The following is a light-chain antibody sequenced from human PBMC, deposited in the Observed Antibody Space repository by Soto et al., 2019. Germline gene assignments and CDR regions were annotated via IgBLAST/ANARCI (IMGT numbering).Light chain of an antibody. CDR2: EVS. CDR1: SSDVGNYNY. J-gene: IGLJ1*01. Sequence: QSVLTQPASVSGSPGQSITISCTGTSSDVGNYNYVSWYRQHPGKAPKLMIYEVSNRPSGFSNRFSGSKSGNTASLTISGLQAEGEADYYCSSYTSNSTLYVFGTGTKVTVL. CDR3: SSYTSNSTLYV. V-gene: IGLV2-14*01.